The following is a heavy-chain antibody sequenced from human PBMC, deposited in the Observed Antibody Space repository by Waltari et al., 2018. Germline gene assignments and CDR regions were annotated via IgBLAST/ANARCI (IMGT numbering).Heavy chain of an antibody. V-gene: IGHV3-53*01. CDR2: IYRGGST. D-gene: IGHD4-17*01. CDR3: ARGETTSDY. J-gene: IGHJ4*02. Sequence: EVQLVESGGGLIQPGGSLRLSCAASGFTVSTNSMTWVRQAPGKGLEWVAVIYRGGSTYYADSVNGRFTISRDNSKNTLYLQINTLRAEDTAVYYCARGETTSDYWGQGTLVTVSS. CDR1: GFTVSTNS.